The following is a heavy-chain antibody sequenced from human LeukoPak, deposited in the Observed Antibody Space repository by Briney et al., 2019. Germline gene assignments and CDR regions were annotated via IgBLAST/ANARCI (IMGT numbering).Heavy chain of an antibody. CDR2: ISYDGSNK. D-gene: IGHD3-22*01. CDR3: AKEDVVVITIRYFQH. Sequence: GSLRLSCAASGFTFSSYGMHWVRQAPGKGLEWVAVISYDGSNKYYADSVKGRFTISRDNSKNTLYLQMNSLRTEDTAIYYCAKEDVVVITIRYFQHWGQGTLVTVSS. CDR1: GFTFSSYG. V-gene: IGHV3-30*18. J-gene: IGHJ1*01.